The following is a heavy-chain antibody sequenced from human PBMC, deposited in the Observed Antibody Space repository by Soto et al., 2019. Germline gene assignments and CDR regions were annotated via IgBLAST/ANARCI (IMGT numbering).Heavy chain of an antibody. CDR3: ASDLGYYYYAMDV. J-gene: IGHJ6*02. Sequence: QVQLQESGPGLVKPSETLSLTCTVSGGSISNYYWSWIRQPPEKGLEWIGYISYSGSTNYIPSLKSRVTISIDTCKNQFSLKLSSVTAADTAVYYCASDLGYYYYAMDVWGQGTTVTVSS. CDR1: GGSISNYY. CDR2: ISYSGST. V-gene: IGHV4-59*13. D-gene: IGHD1-26*01.